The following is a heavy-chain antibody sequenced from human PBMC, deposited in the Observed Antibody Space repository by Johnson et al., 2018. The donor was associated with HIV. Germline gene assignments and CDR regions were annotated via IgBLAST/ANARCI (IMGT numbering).Heavy chain of an antibody. D-gene: IGHD2-21*01. CDR3: AVVALPMYWYDAFDI. V-gene: IGHV3-11*04. CDR2: ISSSGSTI. Sequence: QVQLVESGGGLVQPGGSLRLSCAASGFTVSSNYMSWVRQAPGKGLEWVSYISSSGSTIYYADSVKGRFTISRDNAKNSLYVQMNSLRVEDTAVYYCAVVALPMYWYDAFDIWGQGTMVTVSS. CDR1: GFTVSSNY. J-gene: IGHJ3*02.